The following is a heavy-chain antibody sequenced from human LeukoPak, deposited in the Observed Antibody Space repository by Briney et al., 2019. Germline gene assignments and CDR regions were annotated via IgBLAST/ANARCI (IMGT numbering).Heavy chain of an antibody. CDR3: ARKSGRTATGAIDY. CDR1: GGSISSGGYY. J-gene: IGHJ4*02. D-gene: IGHD6-25*01. Sequence: SRTLSLTCTVSGGSISSGGYYWSWIRQHPGKGLEWIGYIYYSGSTYYNPSLKSRVTISVDTSKNQFSLKLSSVTAADTAVYYCARKSGRTATGAIDYWGQGTLVTVSS. CDR2: IYYSGST. V-gene: IGHV4-31*03.